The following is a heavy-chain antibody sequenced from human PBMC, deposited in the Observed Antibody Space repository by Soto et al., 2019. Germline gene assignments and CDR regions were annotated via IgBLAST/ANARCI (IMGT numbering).Heavy chain of an antibody. D-gene: IGHD4-17*01. CDR1: GYTFTSYG. V-gene: IGHV1-18*01. J-gene: IGHJ6*02. CDR2: ISAYNGNT. CDR3: ARGEATVTNYYYGMDV. Sequence: QVQLVQSGAEVKKPGASVKVSCKASGYTFTSYGISWVRQAPGQGLEWMGWISAYNGNTNYAQKLQGRVTMTTDTSKSTAYMELRSLRSDETDVYYCARGEATVTNYYYGMDVWGQGTTVTVSS.